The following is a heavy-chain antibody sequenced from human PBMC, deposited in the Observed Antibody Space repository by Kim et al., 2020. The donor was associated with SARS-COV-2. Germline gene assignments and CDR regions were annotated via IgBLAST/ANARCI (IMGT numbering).Heavy chain of an antibody. D-gene: IGHD6-6*01. Sequence: NPSLKSRVTISVDTSKNQFSLKLSSVTAADTAVYYCARGRSTIAARPLGYWGQGTLVTVSS. V-gene: IGHV4-34*01. J-gene: IGHJ4*02. CDR3: ARGRSTIAARPLGY.